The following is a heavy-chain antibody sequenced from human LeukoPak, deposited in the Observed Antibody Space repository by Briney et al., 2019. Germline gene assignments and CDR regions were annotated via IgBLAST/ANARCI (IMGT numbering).Heavy chain of an antibody. J-gene: IGHJ5*02. Sequence: SETLSLTCTVSGGSISSGDYYWSWIRQPPGKGLEWIAYISHSGGTSYNPSLKSRLTISEDKSKNQSSLKLSSVTAADTVVYYCARVTYDNWFDPWGQGTLVTISS. CDR1: GGSISSGDYY. V-gene: IGHV4-30-4*01. CDR3: ARVTYDNWFDP. CDR2: ISHSGGT.